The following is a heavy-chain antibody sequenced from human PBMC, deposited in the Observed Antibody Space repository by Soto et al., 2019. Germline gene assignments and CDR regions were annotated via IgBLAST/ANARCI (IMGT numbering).Heavy chain of an antibody. D-gene: IGHD3-10*01. CDR2: INAGNGNT. J-gene: IGHJ4*02. CDR1: GYTFINYP. Sequence: VKVSCKASGYTFINYPMQWVRPAPGQRLEWMGWINAGNGNTKYSQKFQGRVTITRDTSASTAYMELSSLRSEDTAVYYCAMGPMVRGVIIPNFDYWGQGTLVTVSS. CDR3: AMGPMVRGVIIPNFDY. V-gene: IGHV1-3*01.